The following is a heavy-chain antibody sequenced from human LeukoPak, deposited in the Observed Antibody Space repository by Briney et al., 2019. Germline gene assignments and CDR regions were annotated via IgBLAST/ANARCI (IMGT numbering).Heavy chain of an antibody. J-gene: IGHJ4*02. CDR2: IIPIFGTA. Sequence: ASVKVSCKASGGTFSSYAISWVRQAPGQGLEWMGGIIPIFGTANYAQKFQGRVTITADESTSTAYMELSSLRSEGTAVYYCARTLYSSSWSSMYYFDYWGQGTLVTVSS. CDR1: GGTFSSYA. CDR3: ARTLYSSSWSSMYYFDY. D-gene: IGHD6-13*01. V-gene: IGHV1-69*13.